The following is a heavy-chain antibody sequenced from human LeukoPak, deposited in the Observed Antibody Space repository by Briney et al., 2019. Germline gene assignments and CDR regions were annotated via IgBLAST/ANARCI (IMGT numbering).Heavy chain of an antibody. J-gene: IGHJ4*02. CDR1: GYSISSGYY. CDR2: IYYSGST. Sequence: KPSETLSLTCAVSGYSISSGYYWGWIRQPPGKGLEWIGSIYYSGSTYYNPPLKSRVTISVDTSKNQFSLKLSSVTAADTAVYYCARREYYATPDYWGQGTLVAVSS. D-gene: IGHD2-2*01. CDR3: ARREYYATPDY. V-gene: IGHV4-38-2*01.